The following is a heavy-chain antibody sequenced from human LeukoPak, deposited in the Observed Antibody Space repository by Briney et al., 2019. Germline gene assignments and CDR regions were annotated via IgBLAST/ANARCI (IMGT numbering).Heavy chain of an antibody. D-gene: IGHD3-10*01. CDR2: IYYSGST. V-gene: IGHV4-31*03. Sequence: SETLSLTCTVSGGSTSSGGYYWSWIRQHPGKGLEWIGYIYYSGSTYYNPSLKSRVTISVDTSKNQFSLKLSFVTAADTAVYYCARQTLWFGELCWFDPWGQGTLVTVSS. CDR3: ARQTLWFGELCWFDP. CDR1: GGSTSSGGYY. J-gene: IGHJ5*02.